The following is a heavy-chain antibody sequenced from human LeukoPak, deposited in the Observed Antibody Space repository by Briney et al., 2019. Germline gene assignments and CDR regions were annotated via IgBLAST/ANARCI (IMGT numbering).Heavy chain of an antibody. CDR1: GFTFSSYW. CDR2: INSDGSST. CDR3: AKMMSRFIDY. V-gene: IGHV3-74*01. D-gene: IGHD3-16*01. J-gene: IGHJ4*02. Sequence: GGSLRLSCAASGFTFSSYWMHWVRQAPGKGLVWVSCINSDGSSTRYADSVKGRFTISRDNSKNTLYLQMNSLRAEDTAVYYCAKMMSRFIDYWGQGTLVSVSS.